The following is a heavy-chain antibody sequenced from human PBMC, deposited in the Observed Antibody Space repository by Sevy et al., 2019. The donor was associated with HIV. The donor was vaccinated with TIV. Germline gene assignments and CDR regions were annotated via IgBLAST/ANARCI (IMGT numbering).Heavy chain of an antibody. CDR3: ARDRYYYGSGSYYDPYYYYYYMDV. CDR1: GYSISSGYY. D-gene: IGHD3-10*01. J-gene: IGHJ6*03. Sequence: SETLSLTCAVSGYSISSGYYWGWIRQPPGKGLEWIGSIYHSGSTYYNPSLKSRVTISVDTSKNQFSLKLSSVTAADTAAYYCARDRYYYGSGSYYDPYYYYYYMDVWGKGTTVTVSS. CDR2: IYHSGST. V-gene: IGHV4-38-2*02.